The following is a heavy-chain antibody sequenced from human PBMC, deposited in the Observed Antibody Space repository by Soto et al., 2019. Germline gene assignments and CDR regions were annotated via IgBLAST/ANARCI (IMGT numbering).Heavy chain of an antibody. CDR3: AKDRKTGSGWYWDY. J-gene: IGHJ4*02. D-gene: IGHD6-19*01. CDR1: GFTFSSYA. CDR2: ISASGVST. Sequence: GGSLRLSCAASGFTFSSYAMSWVRQAPGKGLEWVSGISASGVSTYYADSVKGRFTISRDNSENTLYLQMNSLRAEDTALYYWAKDRKTGSGWYWDYWGQGTLVNVSS. V-gene: IGHV3-23*01.